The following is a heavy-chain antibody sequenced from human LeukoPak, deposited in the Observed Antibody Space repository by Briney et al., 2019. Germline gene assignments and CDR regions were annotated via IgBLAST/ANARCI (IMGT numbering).Heavy chain of an antibody. CDR2: INSAGSST. V-gene: IGHV3-74*01. CDR3: ARGGEMATHLFYYFDY. Sequence: HPGGSLRLSCAASGFTFSSYWMHWVRQAPGKGLVWVSRINSAGSSTSYADSVKGRFTISINNAKKSLYLQMNSLRAEDTAVYYYARGGEMATHLFYYFDYWGQGTQVTVSS. CDR1: GFTFSSYW. D-gene: IGHD5-24*01. J-gene: IGHJ4*02.